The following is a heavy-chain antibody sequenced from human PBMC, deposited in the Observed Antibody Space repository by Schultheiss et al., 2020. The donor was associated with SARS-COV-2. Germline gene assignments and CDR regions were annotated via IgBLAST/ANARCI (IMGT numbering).Heavy chain of an antibody. CDR1: GYTFTSYG. Sequence: SVKVSCKASGYTFTSYGISWVRQAPGQGLEWMGGIIPIFGTANYAQKFQGRVTITADESTSTAYMELSSLRSEDTAVYYCARTLYYYDSSGYYFDYWGQGTLVTVSS. CDR2: IIPIFGTA. CDR3: ARTLYYYDSSGYYFDY. V-gene: IGHV1-69*13. J-gene: IGHJ4*02. D-gene: IGHD3-22*01.